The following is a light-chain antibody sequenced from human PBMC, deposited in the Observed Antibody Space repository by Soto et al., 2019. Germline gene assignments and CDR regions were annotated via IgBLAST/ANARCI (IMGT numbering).Light chain of an antibody. CDR2: KAS. CDR1: QSINSW. Sequence: DIQMTQSPSTLSASVGDRVTITCRASQSINSWLAWDQQKPGKAPKLLISKASSLESGVPSRFSGSGSGTEFTLTISSLQPDDFATYYCQQYKSYPYTFGQGTKLEIK. J-gene: IGKJ2*01. CDR3: QQYKSYPYT. V-gene: IGKV1-5*03.